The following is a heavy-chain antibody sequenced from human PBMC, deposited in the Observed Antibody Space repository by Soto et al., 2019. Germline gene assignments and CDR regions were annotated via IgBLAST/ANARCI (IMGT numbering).Heavy chain of an antibody. V-gene: IGHV4-38-2*01. J-gene: IGHJ6*02. CDR1: GYSIGSGSY. CDR3: ARTFDYYGMDV. CDR2: IYHAGSV. Sequence: SETLSLTCAVSGYSIGSGSYWAWIRQSPGKGLEWIGSIYHAGSVYYNPSLNGRVALSMDTSKNHFSLKLTSVTAADTAVYYCARTFDYYGMDVWGQGTTVTVSS.